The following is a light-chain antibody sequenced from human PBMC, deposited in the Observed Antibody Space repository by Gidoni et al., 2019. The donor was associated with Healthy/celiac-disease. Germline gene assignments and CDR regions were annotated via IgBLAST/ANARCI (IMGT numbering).Light chain of an antibody. CDR1: SSDVGGYNY. J-gene: IGLJ1*01. CDR3: SSYTSSSTLPYV. Sequence: QSALTQPASVSGSPGQSITISCTGTSSDVGGYNYVPWYQHHPGKAPKLMIYEVSNRPSGVSNRFSGSKSGNTASLTISGLQAEDEADYYCSSYTSSSTLPYVFGTGTKVTVL. CDR2: EVS. V-gene: IGLV2-14*01.